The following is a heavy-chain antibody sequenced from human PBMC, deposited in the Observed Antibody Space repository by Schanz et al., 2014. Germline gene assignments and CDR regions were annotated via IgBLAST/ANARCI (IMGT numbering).Heavy chain of an antibody. D-gene: IGHD1-26*01. Sequence: EVQLLESGGGLIQPGGSLRLSCAASGFIFGSSVMAWVRQAPGKGLEWVSGITGASDHIDYADSVKGRFTISRDNSKNTLFLQMNSLRAEDTAVYYCARDHTTESYYSAGPPIDYWGQGTLLTVSS. J-gene: IGHJ4*02. CDR3: ARDHTTESYYSAGPPIDY. V-gene: IGHV3-23*01. CDR2: ITGASDHI. CDR1: GFIFGSSV.